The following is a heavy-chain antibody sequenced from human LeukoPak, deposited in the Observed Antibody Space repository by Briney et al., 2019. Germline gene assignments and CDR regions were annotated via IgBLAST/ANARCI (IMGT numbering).Heavy chain of an antibody. CDR3: ARGTGIAVAGTNELNY. CDR2: ISYDGSNK. CDR1: GFTLSSYA. J-gene: IGHJ4*02. V-gene: IGHV3-30-3*01. Sequence: GGSLRLSCAASGFTLSSYAMHWVRQAPGKGLEWVAVISYDGSNKYYADSVKGRFTISRDNSKNTLYLQMNSLRAEDTAVYYCARGTGIAVAGTNELNYWGQGTLVTVSS. D-gene: IGHD6-19*01.